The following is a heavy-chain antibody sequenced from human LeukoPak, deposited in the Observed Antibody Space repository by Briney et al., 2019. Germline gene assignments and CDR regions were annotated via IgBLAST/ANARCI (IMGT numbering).Heavy chain of an antibody. J-gene: IGHJ4*02. Sequence: ASVKVSCKASGYTFTGYYMHWVRQAPGQGLEWMGWINPNSGGTNYAQKFQGRVTMTRDTSISTAYMELSRLRSDDTAVYYCARGTAVAGTLTDFDYWGQGTLVTVSS. D-gene: IGHD6-19*01. CDR2: INPNSGGT. CDR1: GYTFTGYY. CDR3: ARGTAVAGTLTDFDY. V-gene: IGHV1-2*02.